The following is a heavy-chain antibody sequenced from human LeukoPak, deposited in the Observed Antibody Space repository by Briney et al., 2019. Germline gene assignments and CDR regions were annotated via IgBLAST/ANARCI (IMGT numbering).Heavy chain of an antibody. V-gene: IGHV4-4*09. D-gene: IGHD1-26*01. Sequence: SETLSLTCTVSGGSISSYYWSWIRQPPGKGLEWIGYIYTSGSTNYNPSLKSRVTISVDTSKNQFSLELSSVTAADTAVYYCARHGFRSGSYYFDYWGQGTLVTVSS. CDR3: ARHGFRSGSYYFDY. CDR2: IYTSGST. J-gene: IGHJ4*02. CDR1: GGSISSYY.